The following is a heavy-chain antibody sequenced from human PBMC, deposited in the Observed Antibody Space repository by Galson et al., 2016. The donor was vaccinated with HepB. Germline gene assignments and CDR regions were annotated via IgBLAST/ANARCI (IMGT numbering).Heavy chain of an antibody. V-gene: IGHV3-9*01. CDR3: AKGLRFIYHYGMDV. J-gene: IGHJ6*02. Sequence: SLRLSCAASGFTFDXXXMHXXXQAXXXGLXXVSXXXWKXXXIGXADSXXGRFTISRDNAKNSLYLQMNSLRAEDTAWYYCAKGLRFIYHYGMDVWGQGTTVTVSS. CDR1: GFTFDXXX. CDR2: XXWKXXXI.